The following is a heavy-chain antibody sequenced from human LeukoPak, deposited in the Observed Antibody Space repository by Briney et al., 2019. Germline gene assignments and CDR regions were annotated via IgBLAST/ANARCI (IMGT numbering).Heavy chain of an antibody. D-gene: IGHD1-26*01. CDR2: IRGKAYGGTT. CDR3: TRVCGSYDLCFDY. J-gene: IGHJ4*02. CDR1: GFTFGDYA. Sequence: GGSLRLSCTASGFTFGDYAMSWFRQAPGKGLEWVGFIRGKAYGGTTEYAASVKGRFTISRDDSKSIAYLQMNSLKTEDTAVYYCTRVCGSYDLCFDYWGQGTLVTVSS. V-gene: IGHV3-49*03.